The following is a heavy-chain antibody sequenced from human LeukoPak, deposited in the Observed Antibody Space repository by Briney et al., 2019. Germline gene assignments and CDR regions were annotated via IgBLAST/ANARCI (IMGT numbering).Heavy chain of an antibody. CDR1: GGSFSGYY. CDR2: IYYSGST. J-gene: IGHJ4*02. Sequence: SETLSLTCAVYGGSFSGYYWSWIRQPPGKGLEWIGYIYYSGSTNYNPSLRSRVTISVDTSKNQFSLKLSSVTAADTAVYYCARGVPGYSSGLYDYWGQGTLVTVSS. D-gene: IGHD6-19*01. CDR3: ARGVPGYSSGLYDY. V-gene: IGHV4-59*01.